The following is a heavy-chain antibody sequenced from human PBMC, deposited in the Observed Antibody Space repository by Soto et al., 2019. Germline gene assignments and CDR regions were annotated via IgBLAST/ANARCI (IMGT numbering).Heavy chain of an antibody. V-gene: IGHV1-18*01. Sequence: GASVKVSCKASGYTFTSYGISWVRRAPGQGLEWMGWISAYNGNTNYAQKLQGRVTMTTDTSTSTAYMELRSLRSDDTAVYYCARDRPRIAAPGMDVWGRGTTVTVSS. J-gene: IGHJ6*02. D-gene: IGHD6-6*01. CDR1: GYTFTSYG. CDR3: ARDRPRIAAPGMDV. CDR2: ISAYNGNT.